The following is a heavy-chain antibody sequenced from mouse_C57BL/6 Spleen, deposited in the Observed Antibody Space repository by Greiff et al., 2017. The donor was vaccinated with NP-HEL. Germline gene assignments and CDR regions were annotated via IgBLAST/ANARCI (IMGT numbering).Heavy chain of an antibody. CDR1: GFNIKDDY. CDR2: IDPENGDT. Sequence: VQLQQSGAELVRPGASVKLSCTASGFNIKDDYMHWVKQRPEQGLEWIGWIDPENGDTEYASKFQGKATITADTSSNTAYLQLSSLTSEDTAVYYCTTEGGTVVAIDYWGQGTTLTVSS. J-gene: IGHJ2*01. CDR3: TTEGGTVVAIDY. V-gene: IGHV14-4*01. D-gene: IGHD1-1*01.